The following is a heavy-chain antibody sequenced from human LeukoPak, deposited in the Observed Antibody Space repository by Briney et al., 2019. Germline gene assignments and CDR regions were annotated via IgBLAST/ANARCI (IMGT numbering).Heavy chain of an antibody. Sequence: PSETLSLTCAVSGGSISSSNWWSWIRQSPGKGLEWVGEIYPSGSTSYNPSLNGRVTISIDKSKNHFSLNLNSVTAADTAVYYCTRSDGYGLVGIWGQGTMVTVSS. V-gene: IGHV4-4*02. CDR3: TRSDGYGLVGI. J-gene: IGHJ3*01. CDR1: GGSISSSNW. CDR2: IYPSGST. D-gene: IGHD3-10*01.